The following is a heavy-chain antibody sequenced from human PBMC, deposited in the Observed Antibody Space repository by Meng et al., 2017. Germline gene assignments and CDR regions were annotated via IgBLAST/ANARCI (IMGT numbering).Heavy chain of an antibody. J-gene: IGHJ4*02. CDR1: RFTFRRFN. D-gene: IGHD6-19*01. V-gene: IGHV3-66*01. CDR3: ARDSSSGWYHNY. CDR2: IYSGGST. Sequence: EVWLVESGGGLVRPGGSLRLSWAAFRFTFRRFNMKWVRQAPGKGLEWVAVIYSGGSTYYADSVKGRFSISRDNSKITLYLQMNSLRAEDTAVYFCARDSSSGWYHNYWGQGTLVTVSS.